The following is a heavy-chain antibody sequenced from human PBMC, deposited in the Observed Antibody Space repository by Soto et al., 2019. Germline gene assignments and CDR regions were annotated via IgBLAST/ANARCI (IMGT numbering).Heavy chain of an antibody. CDR1: GGSVSCGGYY. CDR2: IYYSGST. J-gene: IGHJ4*02. Sequence: QVQLQESGPGLVKPSQTLSLTCTVSGGSVSCGGYYWSWISQHPGKGLEWIGYIYYSGSTYYNPSLKSRVTISVDTSKNQFSLKLSSVTAADTAVYSCARDSSGYYLFDYCGQGTLVTVSS. V-gene: IGHV4-31*03. CDR3: ARDSSGYYLFDY. D-gene: IGHD3-22*01.